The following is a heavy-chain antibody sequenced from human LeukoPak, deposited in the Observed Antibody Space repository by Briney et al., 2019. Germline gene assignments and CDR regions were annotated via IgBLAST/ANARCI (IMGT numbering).Heavy chain of an antibody. CDR2: INHSGST. CDR1: GGSFSGYY. J-gene: IGHJ5*02. CDR3: ARGRMELLWFGEMHNWFDP. V-gene: IGHV4-34*01. Sequence: NPSETLSLTCAVCGGSFSGYYWSWIRQPPGKGLEWIGEINHSGSTNYNPSLKSRVTISVGTSKNQFSLKLSSVTAADTAVYYCARGRMELLWFGEMHNWFDPWGQGTLVTVSS. D-gene: IGHD3-10*01.